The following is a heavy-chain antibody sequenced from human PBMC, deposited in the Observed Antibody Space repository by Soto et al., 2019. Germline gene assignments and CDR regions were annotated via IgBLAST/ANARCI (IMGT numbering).Heavy chain of an antibody. Sequence: QVHLVQSGAEVKKPGASVKVSCQASGYAFTTCGITWVRQDPGQGLEWMGWISAHNGNTNYAQKLQGRVTVTRDTSTSTAYMELRSLRSDDTALYYFARGRYGDYCGQGALFTVSS. V-gene: IGHV1-18*01. J-gene: IGHJ4*02. CDR1: GYAFTTCG. D-gene: IGHD1-1*01. CDR3: ARGRYGDY. CDR2: ISAHNGNT.